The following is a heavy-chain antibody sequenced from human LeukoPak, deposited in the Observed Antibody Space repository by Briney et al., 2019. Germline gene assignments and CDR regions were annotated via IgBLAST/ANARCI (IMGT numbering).Heavy chain of an antibody. D-gene: IGHD5-24*01. CDR3: ASLDGYNRDFDY. Sequence: SVKVSCKASGGTFSSYAISWVRQAPGQGLKWMGGIIPIFGTANYAQKFQGRVTITADESTSTAYMELSSLRSEDTAVYYCASLDGYNRDFDYWGQGTLVTVSS. CDR1: GGTFSSYA. J-gene: IGHJ4*02. CDR2: IIPIFGTA. V-gene: IGHV1-69*13.